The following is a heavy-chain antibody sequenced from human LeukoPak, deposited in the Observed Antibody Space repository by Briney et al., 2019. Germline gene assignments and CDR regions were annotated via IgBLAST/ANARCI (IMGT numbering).Heavy chain of an antibody. Sequence: SETLSLTCTVSGGSISSYYWSWIRQPPGKGLEWIGYIYYSGSTNYNPSLKSRVTISVDTSKNQFSLKLSSVTPADTAVYYCARVPGSGYCSSTSCLSFDYWGQGTLVTVSS. V-gene: IGHV4-59*01. CDR1: GGSISSYY. J-gene: IGHJ4*02. CDR2: IYYSGST. D-gene: IGHD2-2*01. CDR3: ARVPGSGYCSSTSCLSFDY.